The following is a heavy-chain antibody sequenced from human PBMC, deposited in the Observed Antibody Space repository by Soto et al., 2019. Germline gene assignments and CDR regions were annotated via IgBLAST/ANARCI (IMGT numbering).Heavy chain of an antibody. V-gene: IGHV5-51*01. CDR2: IYPGDSDT. J-gene: IGHJ6*02. CDR1: GYSFTSYW. CDR3: ARFGRLWFGESNPYGMDV. D-gene: IGHD3-10*01. Sequence: GESLKISCTGSGYSFTSYWIGWVRQMPGKGLEWMGIIYPGDSDTRYSPSFQGQVTISADKSISTAYLQWSSLKASDTAMYYFARFGRLWFGESNPYGMDVWGQGTTVTVSS.